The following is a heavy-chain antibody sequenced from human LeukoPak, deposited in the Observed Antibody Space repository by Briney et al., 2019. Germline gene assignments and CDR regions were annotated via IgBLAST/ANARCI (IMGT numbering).Heavy chain of an antibody. CDR1: GFTFSSYG. D-gene: IGHD1-26*01. V-gene: IGHV3-15*01. CDR3: TTPNGSPRRDAFDI. J-gene: IGHJ3*02. CDR2: IKSKTDGGTT. Sequence: GGSLRLSCAASGFTFSSYGMHWIRQAPGKGLEWVGRIKSKTDGGTTDYATPVKGRFTISRDDSKNTLFLQMNSLKTEDTAMYYCTTPNGSPRRDAFDIWGQGTMITVSS.